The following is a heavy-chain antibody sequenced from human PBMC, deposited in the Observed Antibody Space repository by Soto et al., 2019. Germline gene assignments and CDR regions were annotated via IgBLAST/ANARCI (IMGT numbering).Heavy chain of an antibody. D-gene: IGHD6-6*01. CDR1: GFTFSSCA. V-gene: IGHV3-23*01. Sequence: PGGSLRLSCAASGFTFSSCAMSWVRQAPGKGLEWVSAISGSGGSTYYADSVKGRFTISRDNSKNTLYLQMNSLRAEDTAVYYCAKDPYSSSSVGYFDYWGQGTLVTVSS. CDR3: AKDPYSSSSVGYFDY. J-gene: IGHJ4*02. CDR2: ISGSGGST.